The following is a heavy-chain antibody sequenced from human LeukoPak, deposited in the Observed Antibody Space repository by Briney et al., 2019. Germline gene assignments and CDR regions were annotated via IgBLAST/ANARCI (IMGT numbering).Heavy chain of an antibody. Sequence: LSLTCTVSGGSISSYYWSWIRQAPGKGLEWVSYISSSGSTIYYADSVKGRFTISRDNAKNSLYLQMNSLRAEDTAVYYCARETPQQLVIDWGQGTLVTVSS. D-gene: IGHD6-13*01. V-gene: IGHV3-11*01. CDR2: ISSSGSTI. CDR1: GGSISSYY. J-gene: IGHJ4*02. CDR3: ARETPQQLVID.